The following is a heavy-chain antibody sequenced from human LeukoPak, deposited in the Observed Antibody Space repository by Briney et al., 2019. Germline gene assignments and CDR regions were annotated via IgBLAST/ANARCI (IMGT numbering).Heavy chain of an antibody. Sequence: GGSLRLSCAASGFTFSSYDIHWVRQAPGKGLEWVAVISYDGSNKYYADSVKGRFTISRDNSKNTLYLQMNSLRAEDTAVYYCAKETTIIAAAGKANYYYMDVWGKGTTVTVSS. D-gene: IGHD6-13*01. V-gene: IGHV3-30*18. J-gene: IGHJ6*03. CDR3: AKETTIIAAAGKANYYYMDV. CDR1: GFTFSSYD. CDR2: ISYDGSNK.